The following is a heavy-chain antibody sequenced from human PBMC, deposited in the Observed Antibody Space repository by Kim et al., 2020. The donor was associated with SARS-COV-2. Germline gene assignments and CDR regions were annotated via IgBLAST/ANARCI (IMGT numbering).Heavy chain of an antibody. CDR2: IYYSGST. CDR3: AARFGDFNWFDP. Sequence: SETLSLTCTVSGGSISSGGYYWSWIRQHPGKGLEWIGYIYYSGSTYYNPSLKSRVTISVDTSKNQFSLKLSSVTAADTAVYYCAARFGDFNWFDPWGQGTLVTVSS. CDR1: GGSISSGGYY. J-gene: IGHJ5*02. V-gene: IGHV4-31*03. D-gene: IGHD3-10*01.